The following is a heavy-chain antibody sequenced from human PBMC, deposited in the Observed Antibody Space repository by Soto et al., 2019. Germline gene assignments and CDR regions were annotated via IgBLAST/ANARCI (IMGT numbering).Heavy chain of an antibody. CDR3: AHRFEWELLNWFDP. V-gene: IGHV2-5*01. Sequence: SGPTLVNPTQTLTLTCTFSGFSLSTSGVGVGWIRQPPGKALEWLALIYWNDDKRYSPSLKSRLTITKDTSKNQVVLTMTNMDPVDTATYYCAHRFEWELLNWFDPWGQGTLVTVSS. CDR2: IYWNDDK. J-gene: IGHJ5*02. D-gene: IGHD1-26*01. CDR1: GFSLSTSGVG.